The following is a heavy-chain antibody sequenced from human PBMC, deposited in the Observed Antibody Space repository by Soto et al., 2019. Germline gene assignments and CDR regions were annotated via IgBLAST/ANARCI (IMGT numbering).Heavy chain of an antibody. Sequence: GASVKVSCKASGYTFTSYGISWVRQAPGQGLEWMGWISAYNGNTNYAQKLQGRVTMTTDTSTSTAYMELRSLRSDDTAVYYCARSVLRYFDWLLLPSAHWGQGTLVTVSS. CDR2: ISAYNGNT. V-gene: IGHV1-18*01. CDR1: GYTFTSYG. CDR3: ARSVLRYFDWLLLPSAH. J-gene: IGHJ4*02. D-gene: IGHD3-9*01.